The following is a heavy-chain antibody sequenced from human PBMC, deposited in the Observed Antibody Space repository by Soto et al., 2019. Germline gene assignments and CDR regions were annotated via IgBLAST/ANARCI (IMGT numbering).Heavy chain of an antibody. CDR1: VGTFKTYP. Sequence: SVKVSCKASVGTFKTYPISWVRQAPGQGLEGMGGIIPLFGTANYAQKFQGRVTITADESTSTAYMELSSLRSEDTAMYFCARAADIAVVPAEVYYYGMDVWGQGTTVTVSS. D-gene: IGHD2-2*01. J-gene: IGHJ6*02. CDR3: ARAADIAVVPAEVYYYGMDV. CDR2: IIPLFGTA. V-gene: IGHV1-69*13.